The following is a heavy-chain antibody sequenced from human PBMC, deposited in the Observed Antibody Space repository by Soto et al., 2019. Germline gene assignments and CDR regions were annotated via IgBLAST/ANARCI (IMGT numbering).Heavy chain of an antibody. V-gene: IGHV3-66*01. Sequence: EVQLVESGGGLVQPGGSLRLSCAASGFIVSSNYMSWVRQAPGKGLEWVSVIYSGGGTYYADSVKGRLTISRDNSKNTLYLQMNGLRAEDTAVYYCAREGGGSYCRYWGQGSLVTVSS. D-gene: IGHD2-15*01. CDR3: AREGGGSYCRY. CDR2: IYSGGGT. J-gene: IGHJ4*02. CDR1: GFIVSSNY.